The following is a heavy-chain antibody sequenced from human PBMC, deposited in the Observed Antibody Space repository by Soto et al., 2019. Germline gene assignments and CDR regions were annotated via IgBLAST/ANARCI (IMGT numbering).Heavy chain of an antibody. V-gene: IGHV3-23*01. Sequence: GGSLRLSCAASGFTFSSYAMSWVRQAPGKGLEWVSAISGSGGSTYYGDSVKGRFTISRDNSKNTLYLQMNSLRAEDTGVYYCAKSYFKGAGIAAAGTYYYYMDVLGKGTTVTVSS. D-gene: IGHD6-13*01. CDR1: GFTFSSYA. CDR2: ISGSGGST. J-gene: IGHJ6*03. CDR3: AKSYFKGAGIAAAGTYYYYMDV.